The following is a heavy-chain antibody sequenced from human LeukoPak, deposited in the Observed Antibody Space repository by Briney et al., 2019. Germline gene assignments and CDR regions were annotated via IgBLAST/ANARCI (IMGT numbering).Heavy chain of an antibody. CDR2: ISSSGSTI. CDR1: GFTFSSYE. J-gene: IGHJ6*02. V-gene: IGHV3-48*03. CDR3: ARDQRYFVLVYGMDV. D-gene: IGHD3-9*01. Sequence: GGSLRLSCAASGFTFSSYEMNWVRQAPGKGLEWVSYISSSGSTIYYADSVKGRFTISRDNAKNSLYLQMNSLRAEDTAVYYCARDQRYFVLVYGMDVWGQGTTVTVSS.